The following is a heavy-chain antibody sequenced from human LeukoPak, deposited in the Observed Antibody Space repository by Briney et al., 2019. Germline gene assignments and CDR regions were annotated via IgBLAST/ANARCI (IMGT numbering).Heavy chain of an antibody. CDR2: IYTSGST. V-gene: IGHV4-4*07. J-gene: IGHJ2*01. D-gene: IGHD3-22*01. CDR3: ASQWAYDRYFDL. CDR1: GGSISSYY. Sequence: SETLSLTCTVSGGSISSYYWSWIRQPAGKGLEWIGRIYTSGSTDYNPSLKSRVTISVDKSKNQFSLKLSSVTAADTAVYYCASQWAYDRYFDLCGRGTLVTVSS.